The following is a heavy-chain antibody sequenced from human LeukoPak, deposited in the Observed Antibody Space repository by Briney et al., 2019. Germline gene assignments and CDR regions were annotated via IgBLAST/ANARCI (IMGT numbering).Heavy chain of an antibody. V-gene: IGHV3-23*01. CDR1: GFTFSSYA. J-gene: IGHJ4*02. Sequence: GGSLRLSCEASGFTFSSYAMSWVRQAPGKGLEWVSTISGSGDNTYYADSVKGRFTVSRDNSKNTLYLQMNSLRVEDTAMYYCAKGAYYADWGQGTLVTVSS. CDR3: AKGAYYAD. D-gene: IGHD3-3*01. CDR2: ISGSGDNT.